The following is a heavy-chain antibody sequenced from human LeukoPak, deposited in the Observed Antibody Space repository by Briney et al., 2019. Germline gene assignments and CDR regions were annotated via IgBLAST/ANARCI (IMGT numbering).Heavy chain of an antibody. D-gene: IGHD3-10*01. CDR2: ISSSGSTI. J-gene: IGHJ6*04. CDR3: AELGITMIGGV. V-gene: IGHV3-48*04. CDR1: GFTLSDYT. Sequence: GGSLRLSCAASGFTLSDYTMNWVRQAPGKGLEWVSYISSSGSTIYYADSVEGRFTISRDNAKNSLYLQMNSLRAEDTAVYYCAELGITMIGGVWGKGTTVTISS.